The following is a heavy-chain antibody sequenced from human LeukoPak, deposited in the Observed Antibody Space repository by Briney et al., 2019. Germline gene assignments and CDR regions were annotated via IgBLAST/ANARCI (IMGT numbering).Heavy chain of an antibody. Sequence: GGSLRLSCAASGFTFSKYGMGWVRRAPEKGLEWVSTISGSGYSTYYADSVKGRFTISRDNSKNTLYLQMNSLRAEDTAVYYCAKHIMTGTWSFDSWGQGTLVTVSS. CDR3: AKHIMTGTWSFDS. CDR1: GFTFSKYG. V-gene: IGHV3-23*01. D-gene: IGHD3-9*01. CDR2: ISGSGYST. J-gene: IGHJ4*02.